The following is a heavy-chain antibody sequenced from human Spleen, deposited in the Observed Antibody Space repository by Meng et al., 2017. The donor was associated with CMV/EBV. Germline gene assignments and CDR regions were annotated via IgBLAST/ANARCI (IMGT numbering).Heavy chain of an antibody. D-gene: IGHD5-18*01. V-gene: IGHV5-51*01. CDR3: ARLQHSYGYYYFDY. Sequence: KGSGDSLNSYWIGWVRQMPGKGLEWMGIIYPGDSDTRYSPSFQGQITMSADKSISTASLQWSSLKASDTAVYYCARLQHSYGYYYFDYWGLGTLVTVSS. CDR1: GDSLNSYW. CDR2: IYPGDSDT. J-gene: IGHJ4*02.